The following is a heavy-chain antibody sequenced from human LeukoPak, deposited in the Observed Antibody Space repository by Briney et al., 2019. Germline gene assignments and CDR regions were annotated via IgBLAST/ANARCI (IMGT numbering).Heavy chain of an antibody. CDR1: GFTFSNYA. J-gene: IGHJ4*02. CDR2: ITNGGGNI. CDR3: AKGATSAYFSPLDS. V-gene: IGHV3-23*01. Sequence: GGSLRLSCGASGFTFSNYAISWVRQAPGKGPEWVSGITNGGGNINYAGSVKVRFTISRDNAKNTLYLQMDSLRAEDTAIYYCAKGATSAYFSPLDSWGQGTLVTVSS. D-gene: IGHD3-22*01.